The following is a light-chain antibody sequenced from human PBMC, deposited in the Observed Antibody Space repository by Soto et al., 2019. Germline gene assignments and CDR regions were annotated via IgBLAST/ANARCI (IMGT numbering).Light chain of an antibody. CDR1: TSNIGNNY. CDR2: DNN. V-gene: IGLV1-51*01. CDR3: ETWDSSLSGVV. Sequence: QAVVTQPPSVSAAPGQKVTISCSGSTSNIGNNYVSWYQQFPGTAPKLLIYDNNKRPSGIPDRFSGSKSGTSATLGITGLQTGDEAYYYCETWDSSLSGVVFGGGTKLTVL. J-gene: IGLJ2*01.